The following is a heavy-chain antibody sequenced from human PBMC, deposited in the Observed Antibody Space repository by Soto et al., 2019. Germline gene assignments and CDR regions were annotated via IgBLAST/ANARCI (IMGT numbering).Heavy chain of an antibody. D-gene: IGHD2-15*01. J-gene: IGHJ4*02. CDR3: ARTISVVVSATSGAYYFDY. CDR2: IYYSGST. CDR1: GGSISSGGYY. Sequence: QVQLQESGPGLVKPSQTLSLTCTVSGGSISSGGYYWSWIRQHPGKGLEWIGYIYYSGSTYYNPSLKSRFTISVDTSKNQFSLKLSSVTAADTAVYYCARTISVVVSATSGAYYFDYWGQGTLVTVSS. V-gene: IGHV4-31*03.